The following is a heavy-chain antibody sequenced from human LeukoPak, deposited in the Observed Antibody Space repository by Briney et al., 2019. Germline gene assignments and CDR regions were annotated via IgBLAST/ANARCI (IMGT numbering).Heavy chain of an antibody. D-gene: IGHD6-13*01. J-gene: IGHJ4*02. CDR2: ISGSGGST. Sequence: GGSLRLSCAASGFTFSSYAMSWVRQAPGKGQEWVSAISGSGGSTYYADSAKGRFTISRDNSKNTLYLQMNSLRAEDTAVYYCAKDMYSSSWYPSFDYWGQGTLVTVSS. CDR1: GFTFSSYA. V-gene: IGHV3-23*01. CDR3: AKDMYSSSWYPSFDY.